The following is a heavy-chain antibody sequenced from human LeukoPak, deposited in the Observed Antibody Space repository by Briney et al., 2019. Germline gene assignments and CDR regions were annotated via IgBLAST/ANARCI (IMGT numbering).Heavy chain of an antibody. CDR2: IIPIFGTA. D-gene: IGHD2-2*02. V-gene: IGHV1-69*13. CDR3: ARSDCSSTSCYRLGYYYYYYMDV. CDR1: GGTFSSYA. J-gene: IGHJ6*03. Sequence: ASVKVSCKASGGTFSSYAISWVRQAPGQGLEWMGGIIPIFGTANYAQKFQGRVTITADESTSTAYMELSSLRSEDTAVYYCARSDCSSTSCYRLGYYYYYYMDVWGKGTTVTVS.